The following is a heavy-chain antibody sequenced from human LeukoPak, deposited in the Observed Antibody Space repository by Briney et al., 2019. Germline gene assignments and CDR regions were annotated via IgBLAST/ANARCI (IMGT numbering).Heavy chain of an antibody. Sequence: SETLSLPCAVYGGSFSGYYWSWIRPPPGKGLEWIGEINHSGSTNYTPSPKIRVTISVDTSKNQFSLKLSSVTAADTAVYYCARGWRRIPHSFDYWGQGTLVTVSP. J-gene: IGHJ4*02. CDR3: ARGWRRIPHSFDY. V-gene: IGHV4-34*01. CDR2: INHSGST. D-gene: IGHD2-2*02. CDR1: GGSFSGYY.